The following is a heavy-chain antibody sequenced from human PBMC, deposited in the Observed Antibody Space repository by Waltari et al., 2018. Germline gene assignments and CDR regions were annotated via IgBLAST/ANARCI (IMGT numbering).Heavy chain of an antibody. Sequence: QVQLVQSGAEVKKPGASVKVSCKASGYTFTSYDITWVRQPTGQGLEWMGWMNPNSGNTGYAQKFQGRVTITRNTSISTAYMELSSLRSEDTAVYYCARGSTVTTGNWFDPWGQGTLVTVSS. J-gene: IGHJ5*02. D-gene: IGHD4-17*01. CDR3: ARGSTVTTGNWFDP. V-gene: IGHV1-8*03. CDR1: GYTFTSYD. CDR2: MNPNSGNT.